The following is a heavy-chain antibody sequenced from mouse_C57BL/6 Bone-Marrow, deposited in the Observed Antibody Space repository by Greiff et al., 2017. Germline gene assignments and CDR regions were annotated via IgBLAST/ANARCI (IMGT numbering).Heavy chain of an antibody. D-gene: IGHD1-1*01. CDR3: ATRGSSYGYFDV. CDR2: ISYDGSH. Sequence: EVKLEESGPGLVKPSQSLSLTCSVTGYSITSGYYWNWIRQFPGNKLEWMGYISYDGSHNYNPSLKNRISITRDTSKNQFFLKLNSVTTEDTATYYCATRGSSYGYFDVWGTGTTVTVSS. CDR1: GYSITSGYY. V-gene: IGHV3-6*01. J-gene: IGHJ1*03.